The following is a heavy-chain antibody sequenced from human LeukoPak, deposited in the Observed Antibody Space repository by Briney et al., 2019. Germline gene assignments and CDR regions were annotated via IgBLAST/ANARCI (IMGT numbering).Heavy chain of an antibody. CDR3: ARDRDNWNDAALYNWFDP. Sequence: PGGSLRLSCAVSGFTFSNYWMSWVRQAPGKGLEWVSSISSSSSCIYYADSVKGRFTISRDNAKNSLYLQMNSLRAEDTAVYYCARDRDNWNDAALYNWFDPWGQGTLVTVSS. D-gene: IGHD1-1*01. CDR1: GFTFSNYW. V-gene: IGHV3-21*01. CDR2: ISSSSSCI. J-gene: IGHJ5*02.